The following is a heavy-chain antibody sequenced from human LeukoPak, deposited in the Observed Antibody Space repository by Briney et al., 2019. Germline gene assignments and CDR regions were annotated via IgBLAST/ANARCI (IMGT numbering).Heavy chain of an antibody. CDR3: ARARQQWLVPLDY. D-gene: IGHD6-19*01. CDR2: ISTYSTNT. J-gene: IGHJ4*02. Sequence: ASVKVSFMASGYTFTSYDINWVRQAPGQGLEWMGWISTYSTNTNYAQKLQGRVTMTTDTSTGTAYMEMKSLRSDDSAVYCARARQQWLVPLDYWGQGTLVTVSS. CDR1: GYTFTSYD. V-gene: IGHV1-18*01.